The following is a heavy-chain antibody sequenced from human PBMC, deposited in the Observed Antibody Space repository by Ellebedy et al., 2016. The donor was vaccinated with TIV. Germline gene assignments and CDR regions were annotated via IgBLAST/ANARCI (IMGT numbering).Heavy chain of an antibody. CDR1: GYTFTSYG. D-gene: IGHD5-18*01. J-gene: IGHJ4*02. Sequence: ASVKVSCKASGYTFTSYGISWVRQAPGQGLEWMGWINPNSGGTNYAQKFQGRVTMTRDTSISTAYMELSRLRSDDTAVYYCARGGRAMVVGWEYYFDYWGQGTLVTVSS. CDR3: ARGGRAMVVGWEYYFDY. V-gene: IGHV1-2*02. CDR2: INPNSGGT.